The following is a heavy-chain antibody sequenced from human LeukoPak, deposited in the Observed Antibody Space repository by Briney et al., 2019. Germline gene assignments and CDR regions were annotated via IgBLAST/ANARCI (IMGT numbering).Heavy chain of an antibody. D-gene: IGHD2-15*01. CDR1: GFTFSSYA. CDR3: AKDIPRYCSGGSCSYGAFDI. Sequence: GGSLRLSCAASGFTFSSYAMSWVRQAPGKGLEWVSAISGSGGSTYYADSVKGRSTISRDNSKNTLYLQMNSLRAEDTAVYYCAKDIPRYCSGGSCSYGAFDIWGQGTMVTVSS. V-gene: IGHV3-23*01. J-gene: IGHJ3*02. CDR2: ISGSGGST.